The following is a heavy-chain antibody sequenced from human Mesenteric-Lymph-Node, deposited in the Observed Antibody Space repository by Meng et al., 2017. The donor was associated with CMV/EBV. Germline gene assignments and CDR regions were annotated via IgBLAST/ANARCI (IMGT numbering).Heavy chain of an antibody. V-gene: IGHV4-59*01. CDR2: IYYSGST. Sequence: LTLSCTVSGGSISSYYCSWIRQPPGKGLEWIGYIYYSGSTNYNPSLKSRVTISVDTSKNQFSRKLSSVTAADTAVYYCARSRYCSSTRCPSPYYYYYGMDVWGQGTTVTVSS. J-gene: IGHJ6*02. CDR3: ARSRYCSSTRCPSPYYYYYGMDV. CDR1: GGSISSYY. D-gene: IGHD2-2*01.